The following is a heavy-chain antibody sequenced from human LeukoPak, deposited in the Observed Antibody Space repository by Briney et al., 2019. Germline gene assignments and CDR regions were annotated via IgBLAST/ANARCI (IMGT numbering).Heavy chain of an antibody. CDR1: GYTFTGYY. CDR3: ARDPVVYSSGHTDY. V-gene: IGHV1-2*02. J-gene: IGHJ4*02. CDR2: INPNSGGT. D-gene: IGHD6-19*01. Sequence: GASVKVSCKASGYTFTGYYMHWVRQAPGQGLEWMGWINPNSGGTNYAQKFQGRVTMTRDTSISTAYMELSRLRSDDTAVYYCARDPVVYSSGHTDYWGQGTLVTVSS.